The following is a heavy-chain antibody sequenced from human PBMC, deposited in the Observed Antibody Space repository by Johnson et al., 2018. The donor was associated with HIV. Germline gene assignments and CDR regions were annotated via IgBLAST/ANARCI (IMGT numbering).Heavy chain of an antibody. J-gene: IGHJ3*02. CDR3: ARDHRAYCGGDCYSDAFDI. CDR2: IYSGGST. V-gene: IGHV3-66*01. D-gene: IGHD2-21*02. CDR1: RFTFDDYA. Sequence: VLLVESGGVVVQPGGSLRLSCETSRFTFDDYAMHWVRQAPGKGLEWVSVIYSGGSTYYADSVKGRFTISRDNSKNTLYLQMNSLRAEDTAVYYCARDHRAYCGGDCYSDAFDIWGQGTMVTVSS.